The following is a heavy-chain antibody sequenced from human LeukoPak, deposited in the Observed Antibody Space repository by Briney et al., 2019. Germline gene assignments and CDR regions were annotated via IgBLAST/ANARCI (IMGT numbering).Heavy chain of an antibody. CDR2: IKHSGST. D-gene: IGHD4-17*01. Sequence: PESLSLTCVVYGGSFSNYYWSWIRHPPGKGLGWIGEIKHSGSTNYNPSLKSRVTISVDTSKNQFSLKLRSVTAADTAVYYCARSSFDYGDYQIFDYWGQGTLVTVSS. V-gene: IGHV4-34*01. CDR1: GGSFSNYY. J-gene: IGHJ4*02. CDR3: ARSSFDYGDYQIFDY.